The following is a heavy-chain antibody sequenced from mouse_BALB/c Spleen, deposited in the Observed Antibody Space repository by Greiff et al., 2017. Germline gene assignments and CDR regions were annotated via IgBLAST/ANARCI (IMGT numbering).Heavy chain of an antibody. CDR1: GYSITSDYA. J-gene: IGHJ3*01. D-gene: IGHD4-1*02. CDR2: ISYSGST. CDR3: AICPTGTFWFAY. Sequence: EVQLQQSGPGLVKPSQSLSLTCTVTGYSITSDYAWNWIRQFPGNKLEWMGYISYSGSTSYNPSLKSRISITRDTSKNQFFLQLNSVTTEDTATYYCAICPTGTFWFAYWGQGTLVTVSA. V-gene: IGHV3-2*02.